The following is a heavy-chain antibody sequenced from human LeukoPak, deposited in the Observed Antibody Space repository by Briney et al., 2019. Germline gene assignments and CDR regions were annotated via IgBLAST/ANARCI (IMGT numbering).Heavy chain of an antibody. CDR1: GYTFTSYD. J-gene: IGHJ5*02. CDR2: MNPNSGNT. D-gene: IGHD1-14*01. V-gene: IGHV1-8*01. Sequence: GASVKVSCKASGYTFTSYDINWVRQATGQGLEWMGWMNPNSGNTGYAQKFQGRVTMTRNTAINTAYMELSSLRSEDTAVYYCARAIRIGRAFDPWGQGTLVTVSS. CDR3: ARAIRIGRAFDP.